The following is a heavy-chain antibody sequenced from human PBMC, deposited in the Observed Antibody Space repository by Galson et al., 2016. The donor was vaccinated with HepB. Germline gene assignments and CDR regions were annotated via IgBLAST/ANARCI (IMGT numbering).Heavy chain of an antibody. CDR2: FSTSGST. V-gene: IGHV4-4*07. Sequence: ETLSLTCSVSGVSIRSYYWTWIRQPAGKGLEWIGRFSTSGSTKSNSSLKSRVTTSADTSKNQFSLKLSSVPAADTAVYYCASERIAADAFDIWGRGTMVTVSP. J-gene: IGHJ3*02. CDR1: GVSIRSYY. CDR3: ASERIAADAFDI.